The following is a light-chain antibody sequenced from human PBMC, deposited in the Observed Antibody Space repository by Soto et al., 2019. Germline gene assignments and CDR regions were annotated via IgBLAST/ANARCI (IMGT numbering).Light chain of an antibody. CDR1: NSNIGNNF. CDR2: DNN. V-gene: IGLV1-51*01. Sequence: QSVLTQPPSVSAAPGQKVTISCSGSNSNIGNNFVSWYQQLPGTAPKLLISDNNKRPSEIPDRFSGSKSGTSATLGITGLQAGDEADYYCGTWDNSLRAGVFGGGTKLTVL. CDR3: GTWDNSLRAGV. J-gene: IGLJ3*02.